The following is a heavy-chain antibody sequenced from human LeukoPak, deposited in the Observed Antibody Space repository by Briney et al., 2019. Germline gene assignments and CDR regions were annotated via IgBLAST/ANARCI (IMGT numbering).Heavy chain of an antibody. V-gene: IGHV4-4*07. CDR3: ARDSQYYDFWSGYSFWFNP. CDR2: IYTSGST. D-gene: IGHD3-3*01. CDR1: GGSISSYY. J-gene: IGHJ5*02. Sequence: PSETLSLTCTVSGGSISSYYWSWIRQPAGKGLEWIGRIYTSGSTNYNSSLKSRVTMSVDTSKNQFSLKLSSVTAADTAVYYCARDSQYYDFWSGYSFWFNPWGQGTLVTVSS.